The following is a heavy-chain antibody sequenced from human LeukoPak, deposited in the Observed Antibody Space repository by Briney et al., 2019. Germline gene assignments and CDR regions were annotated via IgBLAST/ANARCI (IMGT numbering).Heavy chain of an antibody. CDR3: ARVDDFWSGYDVY. CDR2: INPNSGGT. D-gene: IGHD3-3*01. Sequence: ASVKVSCKASGYTFTGHYLHWVRQAPGQGLEWMGWINPNSGGTNYAQKFQGRVTMTRDTSISTAYMELSRLRSDDTAVYYCARVDDFWSGYDVYWGQGTLVTVSS. V-gene: IGHV1-2*02. J-gene: IGHJ4*02. CDR1: GYTFTGHY.